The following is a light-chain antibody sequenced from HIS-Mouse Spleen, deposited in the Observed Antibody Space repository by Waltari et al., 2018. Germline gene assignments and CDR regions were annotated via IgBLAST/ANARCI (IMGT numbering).Light chain of an antibody. CDR2: DVS. V-gene: IGLV2-11*01. CDR3: CSYAGSYTWV. CDR1: SSDVGGYNY. Sequence: QSALTQPRPVSGSPGQSVTISCTGTSSDVGGYNYVPGYKQPPGNAPQLMIYDVSKRPSGVPDRFSGSKSGNTASLTISGLQAEDEADYYCCSYAGSYTWVFGGGTKLTVL. J-gene: IGLJ3*02.